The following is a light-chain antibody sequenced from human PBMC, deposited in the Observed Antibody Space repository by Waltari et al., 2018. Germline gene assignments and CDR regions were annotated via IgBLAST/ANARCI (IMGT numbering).Light chain of an antibody. J-gene: IGKJ4*01. V-gene: IGKV1-6*01. CDR2: AAS. CDR1: QGIRND. Sequence: AIQMTQSPSSLSASLGDRVTITCRASQGIRNDLGWYQQKPGKAPKLLIYAASSLQSGVPSRFSGSGSGTDFTLTISSLQPEDFATYYCLPEYNDPLTFGGGTKVEIK. CDR3: LPEYNDPLT.